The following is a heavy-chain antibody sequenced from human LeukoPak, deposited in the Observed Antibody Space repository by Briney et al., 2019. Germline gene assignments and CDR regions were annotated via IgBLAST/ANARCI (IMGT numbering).Heavy chain of an antibody. CDR3: ARGRDSRGYQFMGFDS. CDR2: IYYSGST. Sequence: KPSETLSLTCTVSGGSISSSSYYWGWIRQPPGKGLEWIGSIYYSGSTYYNPSLKSRVTISVDTSKNQFSLKLSSVTAADTAVYYCARGRDSRGYQFMGFDSWGQGTLVTVSS. J-gene: IGHJ4*02. V-gene: IGHV4-39*07. CDR1: GGSISSSSYY. D-gene: IGHD3-22*01.